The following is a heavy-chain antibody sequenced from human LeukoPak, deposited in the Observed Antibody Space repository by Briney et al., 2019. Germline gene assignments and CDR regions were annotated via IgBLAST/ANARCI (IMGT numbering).Heavy chain of an antibody. Sequence: ASVKVSCKASGYTFTGYYMHWVRQAPGQGLEWMGWISAYNGNTNYAQKLQGRVTMTTDTSTSTAYMELRSLRSDDTAVYYCARDYGYCSSTSCYTWSDPWGQGTLVTVSS. J-gene: IGHJ5*02. CDR3: ARDYGYCSSTSCYTWSDP. V-gene: IGHV1-18*04. D-gene: IGHD2-2*02. CDR1: GYTFTGYY. CDR2: ISAYNGNT.